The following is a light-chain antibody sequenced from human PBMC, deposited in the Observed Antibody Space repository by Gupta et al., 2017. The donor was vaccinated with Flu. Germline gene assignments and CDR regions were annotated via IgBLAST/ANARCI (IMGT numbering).Light chain of an antibody. CDR2: GPS. Sequence: WYQQKPGKAPKLLIYGPSTSQSGVPSRFSGIGSGTACTLTISSLQPEDLATYCCQATYTFPLTFGRGPKV. J-gene: IGKJ4*01. V-gene: IGKV1-12*01. CDR3: QATYTFPLT.